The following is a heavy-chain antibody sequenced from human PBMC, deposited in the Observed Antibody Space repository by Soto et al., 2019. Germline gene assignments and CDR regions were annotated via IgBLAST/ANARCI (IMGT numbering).Heavy chain of an antibody. CDR3: ARSSERIAVAGAPVDY. D-gene: IGHD6-19*01. J-gene: IGHJ4*02. CDR2: IIPIFGTA. Sequence: QVQLVQSGAEVKKPGSSVKVSCKASGGTFSSYAISWVRQAPGQGLEWMGGIIPIFGTANYAQKFQGRVKLAADESKSTAYMELSRLGSEDPAVYYCARSSERIAVAGAPVDYWGQGTLVTVSS. CDR1: GGTFSSYA. V-gene: IGHV1-69*12.